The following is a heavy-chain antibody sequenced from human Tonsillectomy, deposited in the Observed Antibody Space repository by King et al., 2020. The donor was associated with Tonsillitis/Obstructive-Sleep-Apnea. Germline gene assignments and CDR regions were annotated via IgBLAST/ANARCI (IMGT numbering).Heavy chain of an antibody. V-gene: IGHV3-30*18. CDR3: TKWSGTYRGPGSLHI. Sequence: QLVQSGGGVVQPGRSLRLSCAGSGFTFAKYGMNWVRQAPGKGLEWVAHISNDGDDKYYADSVRGRFAVSRDNSKSTLSLQMSSLRPEDTGVYYCTKWSGTYRGPGSLHIWGQGTMVVVSS. CDR2: ISNDGDDK. D-gene: IGHD1-26*01. CDR1: GFTFAKYG. J-gene: IGHJ3*02.